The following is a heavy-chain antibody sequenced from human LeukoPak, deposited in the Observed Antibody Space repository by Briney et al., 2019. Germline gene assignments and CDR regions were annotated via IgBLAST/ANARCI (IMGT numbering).Heavy chain of an antibody. J-gene: IGHJ1*01. D-gene: IGHD2-21*02. Sequence: PSETLSLTCSVSGASVTYYWTWIRQPAGKGLEWIGRLYTNGSASYNPSLESRVTMSVDTSKNQFSLKLTSVTAADTAVYYCARLCQVTTCAKFEYWGPGILVTVSP. CDR3: ARLCQVTTCAKFEY. V-gene: IGHV4-4*07. CDR1: GASVTYY. CDR2: LYTNGSA.